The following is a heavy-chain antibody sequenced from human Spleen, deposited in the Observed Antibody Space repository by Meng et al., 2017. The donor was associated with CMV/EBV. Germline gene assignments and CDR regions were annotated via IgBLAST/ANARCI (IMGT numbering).Heavy chain of an antibody. D-gene: IGHD2-21*01. J-gene: IGHJ4*02. CDR1: GFTFSDHW. V-gene: IGHV3-7*01. CDR3: ARDIPPSDY. Sequence: GESLKISCAASGFTFSDHWMAWVRQAPGKGLEWVANIKQDGSEKYYVDSVKGRFTISRDNAKNSLYLQMNSLRAEDTAVYYCARDIPPSDYWGQGTLVTVSS. CDR2: IKQDGSEK.